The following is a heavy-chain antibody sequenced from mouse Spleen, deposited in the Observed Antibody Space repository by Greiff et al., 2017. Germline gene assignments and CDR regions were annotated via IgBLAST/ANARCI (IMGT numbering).Heavy chain of an antibody. CDR3: TRGPFDY. V-gene: IGHV1S22*01. CDR2: IYPGSGST. J-gene: IGHJ2*01. CDR1: GYTFTSYW. Sequence: LQQPGSELVRPGASVKLSCKASGYTFTSYWMHWVKQRHGQGLEWIGNIYPGSGSTNYDEKFKSKGTLTVDTSSSTAYMHLSSLTSEDSAVYYCTRGPFDYWGQGTTLTVSS.